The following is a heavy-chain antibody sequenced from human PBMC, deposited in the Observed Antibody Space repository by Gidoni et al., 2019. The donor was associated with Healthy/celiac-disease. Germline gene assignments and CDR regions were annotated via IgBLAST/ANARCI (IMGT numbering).Heavy chain of an antibody. CDR3: ARQGSDYYDSSGYEGDAFDI. D-gene: IGHD3-22*01. V-gene: IGHV3-72*01. J-gene: IGHJ3*02. Sequence: EVQLVESGGGLVQPGGSLRLSCAASGFTFSDHYMDWVRQAPGKGLEWVGRTRNKANSYTTEYAASVKGRFTISRDDSKNSLYLQMNSLKTEDTAVYYCARQGSDYYDSSGYEGDAFDIWGQGTMVTVSS. CDR1: GFTFSDHY. CDR2: TRNKANSYTT.